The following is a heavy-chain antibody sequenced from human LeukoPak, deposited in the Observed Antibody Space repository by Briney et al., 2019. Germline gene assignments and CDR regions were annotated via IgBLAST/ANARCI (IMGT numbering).Heavy chain of an antibody. CDR2: IYHSGST. D-gene: IGHD1-26*01. CDR3: ASLLVGALDY. J-gene: IGHJ4*02. CDR1: GGSISSGGYY. V-gene: IGHV4-30-2*01. Sequence: SETLSLTCTVSGGSISSGGYYWSWIRQPPGKGLEWIGYIYHSGSTYYNPSLKSRVTISVDRSKNQFSLKLSSVTAADTAVYYCASLLVGALDYWGQGTLVTVSS.